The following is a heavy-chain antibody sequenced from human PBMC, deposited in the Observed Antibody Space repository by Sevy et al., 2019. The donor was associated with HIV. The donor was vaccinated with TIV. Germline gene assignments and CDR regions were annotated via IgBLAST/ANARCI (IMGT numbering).Heavy chain of an antibody. V-gene: IGHV3-48*03. J-gene: IGHJ5*02. CDR2: ISSSGSSI. CDR1: GFTFSSYD. Sequence: GGSLRLSCVASGFTFSSYDMNWVRQAPGKGLEWVSKISSSGSSIYYADSVKGRFTISRDNAKNSLNLQMNSLRAEDTAVYYCTRNGGAVDNGFDPWGQGTLVTVSS. CDR3: TRNGGAVDNGFDP. D-gene: IGHD2-8*01.